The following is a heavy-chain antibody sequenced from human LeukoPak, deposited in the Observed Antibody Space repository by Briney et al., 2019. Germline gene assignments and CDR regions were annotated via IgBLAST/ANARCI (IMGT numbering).Heavy chain of an antibody. J-gene: IGHJ4*02. CDR3: ARGGQGWHD. Sequence: RASETLSLTCTVSGGSISSYYWSWIRQPPGKGLERIGYIYYSGSTNYNPSLKSRVTISVDTSKNQFSLKLSSVTAADTAVYYCARGGQGWHDWGQGTLVTVSS. CDR2: IYYSGST. V-gene: IGHV4-59*01. D-gene: IGHD2-15*01. CDR1: GGSISSYY.